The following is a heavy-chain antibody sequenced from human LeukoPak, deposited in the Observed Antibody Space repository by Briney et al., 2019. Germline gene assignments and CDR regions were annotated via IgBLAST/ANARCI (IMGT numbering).Heavy chain of an antibody. Sequence: GGSLRLSCAASGFTFDDYTMHWVRQAPGKGLEWVSLISWDGGSTYYADSVKGRFTISRDNSKNSLYLQMNSLRTEDTALYHCAKEGIAAASLDYWGQGTLVTVSS. J-gene: IGHJ4*02. V-gene: IGHV3-43*01. CDR3: AKEGIAAASLDY. CDR1: GFTFDDYT. D-gene: IGHD6-13*01. CDR2: ISWDGGST.